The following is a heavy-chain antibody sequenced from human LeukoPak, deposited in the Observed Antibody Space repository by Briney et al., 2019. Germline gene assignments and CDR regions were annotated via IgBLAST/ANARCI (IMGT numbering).Heavy chain of an antibody. J-gene: IGHJ6*02. CDR3: ARAGTAKYYYYGMDV. V-gene: IGHV4-59*01. Sequence: SETLSLTCTVSGGSISSYYWSWIRQPPGKGLEWIGNIYYSGSTNYNPSLKSRVTISVDTSRNQFSLKLSSVTAADTAVYYCARAGTAKYYYYGMDVWGQGTTVTVSS. CDR1: GGSISSYY. CDR2: IYYSGST. D-gene: IGHD2-21*02.